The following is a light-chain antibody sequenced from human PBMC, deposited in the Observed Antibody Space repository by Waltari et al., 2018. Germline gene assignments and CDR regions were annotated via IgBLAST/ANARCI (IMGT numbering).Light chain of an antibody. Sequence: EIALTQSPATQSLSLGERATLSCRASQSVSSYLAWYQQKPGQAPRLLVYDASNRATVIPARFRGSGSGTDFTLTISSLGPEDFAVYYCQQRSNWPPTFGGGSKVEIK. V-gene: IGKV3-11*01. CDR3: QQRSNWPPT. CDR1: QSVSSY. J-gene: IGKJ4*01. CDR2: DAS.